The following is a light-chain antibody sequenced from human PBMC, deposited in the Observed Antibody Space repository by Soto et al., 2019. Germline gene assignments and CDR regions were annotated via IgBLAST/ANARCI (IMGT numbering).Light chain of an antibody. Sequence: DSQMTLTQYFVSASVGDRVTITCRASQSISSYLNWYRQKPGKAPKLLIYAASSLQSGVPSRFSGSRSGTEFTLTISSLQPDDSATYYCQPYFSYWPFGQGTIVDI. CDR1: QSISSY. J-gene: IGKJ1*01. V-gene: IGKV1-39*01. CDR2: AAS. CDR3: QPYFSYWP.